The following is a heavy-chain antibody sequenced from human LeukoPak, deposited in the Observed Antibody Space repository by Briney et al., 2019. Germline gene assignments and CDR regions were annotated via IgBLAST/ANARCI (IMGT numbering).Heavy chain of an antibody. CDR2: ISSSGSTI. CDR1: GFTFSDYY. Sequence: GGSLRLSCAASGFTFSDYYMSWIRQAPGKGLEWVSYISSSGSTIYYADSVKGRFTISRDNAKNSLYLQMNSLRAEDTAVYYCARVECSGGSCYLDYYYYGMDVWGKGTTVTVSS. CDR3: ARVECSGGSCYLDYYYYGMDV. V-gene: IGHV3-11*01. J-gene: IGHJ6*04. D-gene: IGHD2-15*01.